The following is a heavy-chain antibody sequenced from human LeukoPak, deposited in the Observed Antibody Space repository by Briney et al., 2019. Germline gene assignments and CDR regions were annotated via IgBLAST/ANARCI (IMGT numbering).Heavy chain of an antibody. V-gene: IGHV3-33*01. D-gene: IGHD3-22*01. CDR1: GFTFSRNG. CDR3: ARDSRDYYDSSGYGRLSY. Sequence: PGRSLRLSCAASGFTFSRNGMHWVRQAPGKGLEWVAVIWYDGSNKYYADSVKGRFTISRDNSKNTLYLQMNSLRVEDTAVYYCARDSRDYYDSSGYGRLSYWGQGTLVTVSS. CDR2: IWYDGSNK. J-gene: IGHJ4*02.